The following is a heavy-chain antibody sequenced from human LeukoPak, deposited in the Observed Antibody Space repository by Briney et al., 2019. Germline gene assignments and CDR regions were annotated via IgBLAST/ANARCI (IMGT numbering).Heavy chain of an antibody. CDR1: GYTFTGYY. J-gene: IGHJ5*02. Sequence: ASVKVSCKASGYTFTGYYMHWVRQATGQGLEWMGWMNPNSGNTGYAQKFQGRVTMTRNTSISTAYMELSSLRSEDTAVYYCARDFSSSWYPPWGQGTLVAVSS. V-gene: IGHV1-8*02. D-gene: IGHD6-13*01. CDR3: ARDFSSSWYPP. CDR2: MNPNSGNT.